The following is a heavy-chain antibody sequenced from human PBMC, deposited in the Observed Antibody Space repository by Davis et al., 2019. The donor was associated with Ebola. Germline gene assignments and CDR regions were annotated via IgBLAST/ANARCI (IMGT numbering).Heavy chain of an antibody. CDR2: INPSGGST. V-gene: IGHV1-46*03. CDR3: ARGGGYYYDSSGYYRKSIDAFDI. J-gene: IGHJ3*02. D-gene: IGHD3-22*01. Sequence: AASVKVSCKASGYTFTSYYMHWVRQAPGQGLEWMGIINPSGGSTSYAQKFQGRVTMTRDTSTSTVYMELSSLRSEDTAVYYCARGGGYYYDSSGYYRKSIDAFDIWGQGTMVTVSS. CDR1: GYTFTSYY.